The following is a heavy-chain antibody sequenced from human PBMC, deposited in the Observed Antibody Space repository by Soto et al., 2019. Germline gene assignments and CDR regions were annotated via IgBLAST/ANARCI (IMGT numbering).Heavy chain of an antibody. V-gene: IGHV4-59*08. J-gene: IGHJ4*02. CDR3: ARRYSSSLDF. CDR1: GGSISSYY. Sequence: TSETLSLTCTVSGGSISSYYWSWIRQPPGKGLEWIGYIFYSGRTNYNPSLKSRVNISVDTSKNQFSLKLSSVTAADTAVYYCARRYSSSLDFWGQGTLVTVSS. CDR2: IFYSGRT. D-gene: IGHD6-13*01.